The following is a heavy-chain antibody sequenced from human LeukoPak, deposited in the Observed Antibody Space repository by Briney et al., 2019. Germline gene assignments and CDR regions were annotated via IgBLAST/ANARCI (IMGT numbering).Heavy chain of an antibody. J-gene: IGHJ6*03. Sequence: GGSLRLSCAGSGFPFTSYSMSWVRQAPGKGLEWVSSISSASSYIYYADSVKGRFTISRDNAKNSLYLQMNSLRAEDTAVYYCAREGYYDFWSGYWDYYYYMDVWGKGTTVTVSS. CDR3: AREGYYDFWSGYWDYYYYMDV. V-gene: IGHV3-21*01. CDR2: ISSASSYI. CDR1: GFPFTSYS. D-gene: IGHD3-3*01.